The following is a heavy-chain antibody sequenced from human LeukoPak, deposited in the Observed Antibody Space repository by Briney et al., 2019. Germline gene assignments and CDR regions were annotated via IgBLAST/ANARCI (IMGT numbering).Heavy chain of an antibody. CDR2: IYYSGST. Sequence: SETLSLTCTASGGSISSYYWSWIRQPPGKGLEWIGYIYYSGSTNYNPSLKSRVTISVDTSKNQFSLKLSSVTAADTAVYYCASSKYSDLRDLYYYFDYWGQGTLVTVSS. CDR1: GGSISSYY. J-gene: IGHJ4*02. CDR3: ASSKYSDLRDLYYYFDY. V-gene: IGHV4-59*01. D-gene: IGHD2-21*02.